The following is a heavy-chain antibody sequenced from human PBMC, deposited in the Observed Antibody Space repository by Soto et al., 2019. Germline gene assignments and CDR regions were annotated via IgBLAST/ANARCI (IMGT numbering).Heavy chain of an antibody. CDR2: ISAYNGNT. CDR1: GYTFTSYG. J-gene: IGHJ3*02. V-gene: IGHV1-18*04. D-gene: IGHD4-17*01. CDR3: ASSLDYRDYIVGYALDI. Sequence: ASVKVSCKASGYTFTSYGISWVRQAPGQGLEWMGWISAYNGNTNYAQKLQCRVTMTTDTSTSTAYMELRSLRSDDTAVYYCASSLDYRDYIVGYALDIWGQGTMVTVSS.